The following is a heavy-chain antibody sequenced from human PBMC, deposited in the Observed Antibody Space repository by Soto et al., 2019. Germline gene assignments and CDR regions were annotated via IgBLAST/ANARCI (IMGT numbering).Heavy chain of an antibody. CDR1: GFTFSSYA. CDR3: AKDKESGAYGTFDY. CDR2: ISGSGGNT. Sequence: GGSLRLSCAASGFTFSSYAMSWVRQGPGKGLEWVSHISGSGGNTYYADSLKGRFTISRDNSKNTLYLQMNSLRAEDTAVYYCAKDKESGAYGTFDYWGQGTLVTVSS. J-gene: IGHJ4*02. V-gene: IGHV3-23*01. D-gene: IGHD2-8*02.